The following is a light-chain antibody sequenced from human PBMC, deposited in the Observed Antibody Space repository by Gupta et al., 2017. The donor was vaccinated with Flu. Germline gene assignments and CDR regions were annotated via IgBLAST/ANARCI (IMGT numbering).Light chain of an antibody. Sequence: VTISCTGTSSDVGGYNHVSWYQQYPGKAPKLMIYEVSKRPSGVPDRFSGSKSGNTASLTVSGLQAEDEAVFYCSSYAGAKNLAFGGGSKLPV. CDR3: SSYAGAKNLA. V-gene: IGLV2-8*01. CDR2: EVS. J-gene: IGLJ3*02. CDR1: SSDVGGYNH.